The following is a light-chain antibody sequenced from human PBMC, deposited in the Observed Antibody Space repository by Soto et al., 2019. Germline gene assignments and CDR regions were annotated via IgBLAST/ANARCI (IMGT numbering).Light chain of an antibody. J-gene: IGLJ1*01. V-gene: IGLV2-14*01. CDR1: SSDVGGYNH. CDR2: EVS. Sequence: QSVLTPPASVSGSPGQSITISCTGTSSDVGGYNHVSWYQHHPGKAPKLIIFEVSNRPSGVSNRFSGSKSGNTASLTISRLQAEDEGDYYCLSHTSSNTRVFGTGTMVTVL. CDR3: LSHTSSNTRV.